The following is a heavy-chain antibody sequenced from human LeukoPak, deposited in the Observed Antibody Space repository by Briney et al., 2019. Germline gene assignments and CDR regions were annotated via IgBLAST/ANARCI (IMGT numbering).Heavy chain of an antibody. CDR1: GYTFTGYY. J-gene: IGHJ4*02. Sequence: GASVKVSCKASGYTFTGYYMHWVRQAPGQGLEWMAWINPNSGVTNYAQKFQGRVTLTRDTPISTVYMEVSGLTSDDTAVYYCARAHMTTVTLGDYWGQGTLVTVSS. CDR2: INPNSGVT. V-gene: IGHV1-2*02. D-gene: IGHD4-17*01. CDR3: ARAHMTTVTLGDY.